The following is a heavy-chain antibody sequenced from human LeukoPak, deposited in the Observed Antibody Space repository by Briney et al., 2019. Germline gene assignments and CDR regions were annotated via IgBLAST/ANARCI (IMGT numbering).Heavy chain of an antibody. CDR1: GFTISRYW. V-gene: IGHV3-7*01. CDR3: ARGHWLDSFDY. CDR2: IKQDGSEK. Sequence: GGSLRLSCASSGFTISRYWMSWVRQAPGKGLEWVANIKQDGSEKYYVDSVKDRFTISRDNANNSLYLQMNSLRAEDTAVYYCARGHWLDSFDYWGQGTLVTVSS. D-gene: IGHD6-19*01. J-gene: IGHJ4*02.